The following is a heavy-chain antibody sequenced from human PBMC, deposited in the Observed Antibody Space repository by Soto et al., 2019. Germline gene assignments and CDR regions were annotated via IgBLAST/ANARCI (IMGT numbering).Heavy chain of an antibody. CDR3: GKGSAATNYFYYATDV. V-gene: IGHV3-23*01. CDR1: GFTFGIHA. CDR2: ISGSGGST. J-gene: IGHJ6*02. D-gene: IGHD2-15*01. Sequence: EVQLLESGGGLVQPGGSLRLSCAASGFTFGIHAMSWVRQAPGKGLEWLSFISGSGGSTYYADSVKGRFTISRDNSKKTLYLQMNSLRGEDTAVYYCGKGSAATNYFYYATDVWGQGTTVTVSS.